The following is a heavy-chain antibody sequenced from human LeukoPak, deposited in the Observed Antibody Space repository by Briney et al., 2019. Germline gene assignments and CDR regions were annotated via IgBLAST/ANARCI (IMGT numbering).Heavy chain of an antibody. CDR1: GFTFSSYA. J-gene: IGHJ6*02. V-gene: IGHV3-23*01. CDR3: QVWGYCSGGSCPPTYGMDV. D-gene: IGHD2-15*01. CDR2: ISGSGGST. Sequence: PGGSQRLSCAASGFTFSSYAMSWVRQAPGKGLEWVSAISGSGGSTYYADSVKGRFTISRDNSKNTLYLQMNSLRAEDTAVYSCQVWGYCSGGSCPPTYGMDVWGQGTTVTVSS.